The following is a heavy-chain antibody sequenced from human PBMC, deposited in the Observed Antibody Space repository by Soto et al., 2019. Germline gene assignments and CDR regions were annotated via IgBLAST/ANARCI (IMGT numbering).Heavy chain of an antibody. CDR1: GFTVSSNY. D-gene: IGHD3-10*01. CDR3: ARDGPYYYASRMHV. J-gene: IGHJ6*02. Sequence: GGSLRLSCAASGFTVSSNYMTWVRQAPGKGLEWVSVIHSGGDTYYANSVKGRFTVSRHDSKNTLYLQMNSLTPEDTAVYYCARDGPYYYASRMHVWGQGTTVTVSS. CDR2: IHSGGDT. V-gene: IGHV3-53*04.